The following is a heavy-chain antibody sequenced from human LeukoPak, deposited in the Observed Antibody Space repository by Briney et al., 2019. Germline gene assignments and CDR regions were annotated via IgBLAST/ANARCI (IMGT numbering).Heavy chain of an antibody. Sequence: SVKVSCKASGGTFSSYAISWVRQAPGQGLEWMGGIIPIFGTANYAQKFQGRVTITADESTSTAYMELSSLRSEDTAVYYCATDLEYSSSSGAFDIWGQGTMVTVSS. D-gene: IGHD6-6*01. CDR1: GGTFSSYA. V-gene: IGHV1-69*01. CDR2: IIPIFGTA. CDR3: ATDLEYSSSSGAFDI. J-gene: IGHJ3*02.